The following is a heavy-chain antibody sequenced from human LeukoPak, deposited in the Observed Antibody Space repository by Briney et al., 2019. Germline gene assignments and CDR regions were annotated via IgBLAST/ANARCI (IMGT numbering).Heavy chain of an antibody. D-gene: IGHD2-15*01. V-gene: IGHV3-48*02. Sequence: GGSLRLSCAASGFTFSSYSMSWVRQAPGKGLEWVSYTSSSSSTIYYADSVKGRFTISRDNAKNSLYLQMNSLRDEDTAVYYCARARTNLIDCSGGSCYLHYYGMDVWGQGTTVTVSS. J-gene: IGHJ6*02. CDR3: ARARTNLIDCSGGSCYLHYYGMDV. CDR1: GFTFSSYS. CDR2: TSSSSSTI.